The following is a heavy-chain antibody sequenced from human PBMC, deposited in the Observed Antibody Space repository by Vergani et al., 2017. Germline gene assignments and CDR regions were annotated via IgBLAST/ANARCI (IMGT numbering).Heavy chain of an antibody. CDR1: GGSISSYY. Sequence: QVQLQESGPGLVKPSETLSLTCTVSGGSISSYYWSWIRQPPGKGLEWIGYIYYSGSTNYNPSLKSRGTISVDMSKNQFSLKLSSVTAAATAVYYCARELKGGANWYSSGYYYSNWFDPWGQGTLVTVSS. J-gene: IGHJ5*02. CDR3: ARELKGGANWYSSGYYYSNWFDP. D-gene: IGHD3-22*01. CDR2: IYYSGST. V-gene: IGHV4-59*01.